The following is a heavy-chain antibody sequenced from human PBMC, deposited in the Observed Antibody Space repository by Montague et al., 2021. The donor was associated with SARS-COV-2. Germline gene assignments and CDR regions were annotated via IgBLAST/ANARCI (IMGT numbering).Heavy chain of an antibody. CDR2: IYYSGSS. D-gene: IGHD2-2*01. CDR3: ARHTVFCTSTSCFQGPPLYFYMDV. V-gene: IGHV4-39*01. CDR1: GDSISHSSFY. J-gene: IGHJ6*03. Sequence: SETRSLTCSVSGDSISHSSFYWGWIRQPPGKGLEWIGRIYYSGSSSYNPSLKSRVTISIDTSKNQFSLELSSVTAADTAVYYCARHTVFCTSTSCFQGPPLYFYMDVWGKGTTVTVSS.